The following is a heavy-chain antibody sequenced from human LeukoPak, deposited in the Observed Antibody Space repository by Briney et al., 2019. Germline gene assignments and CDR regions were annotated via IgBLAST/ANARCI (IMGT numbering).Heavy chain of an antibody. J-gene: IGHJ4*02. CDR2: IWYDGSNK. Sequence: GGSLRLSCAVSGFTFSSYGMHWVRQAPGKGLEWVAVIWYDGSNKYYADSVKGRFTVSRDNSKNTLYLQMNSLRAEDTAVYYCAKSCLDTYYDTLTGSDYWGQGTLVTVSS. CDR3: AKSCLDTYYDTLTGSDY. CDR1: GFTFSSYG. V-gene: IGHV3-30*02. D-gene: IGHD3-9*01.